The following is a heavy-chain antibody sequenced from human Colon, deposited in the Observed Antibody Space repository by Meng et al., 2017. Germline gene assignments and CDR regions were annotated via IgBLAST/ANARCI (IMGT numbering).Heavy chain of an antibody. D-gene: IGHD4-17*01. CDR3: ARTNYGDYNWFDP. CDR1: GGSISSGGFY. CDR2: IYYSGST. V-gene: IGHV4-31*03. J-gene: IGHJ5*02. Sequence: QGQLQRSGPGLWKPSQALSPTCTVSGGSISSGGFYWSWIRHHPGKGLEWIGYIYYSGSTYYNPSLRSRVAISIDTSKNQFSLKLTSVTAADTAVYFCARTNYGDYNWFDPWGQGTLVTVSS.